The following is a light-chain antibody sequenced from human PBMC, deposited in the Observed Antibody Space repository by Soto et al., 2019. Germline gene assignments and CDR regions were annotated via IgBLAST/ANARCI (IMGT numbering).Light chain of an antibody. V-gene: IGKV1-5*01. CDR3: QQYNSYQWT. Sequence: DIRMTQSPSTLSASVGDRVTITCRASQSISSWLAWYQQKPGKAPNLLIYDASNLESGVPSRFSGSGSGTEFTLTISSLQPDDFATYYCQQYNSYQWTFAQGTKVDI. J-gene: IGKJ1*01. CDR1: QSISSW. CDR2: DAS.